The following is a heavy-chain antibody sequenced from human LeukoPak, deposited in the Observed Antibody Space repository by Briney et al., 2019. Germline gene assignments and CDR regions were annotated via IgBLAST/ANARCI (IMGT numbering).Heavy chain of an antibody. CDR1: GGSISSGSYY. D-gene: IGHD6-19*01. V-gene: IGHV4-61*09. J-gene: IGHJ4*02. CDR2: LYTSGTT. Sequence: PSETLSLTCTVSGGSISSGSYYCTWIRQPAGRGLEWIGHLYTSGTTSYNPSLQSRVTISADTSKHKFSLRLTSVTAADTAVYYCARAGGSVGWYGAIDSWGQGTLVTVSS. CDR3: ARAGGSVGWYGAIDS.